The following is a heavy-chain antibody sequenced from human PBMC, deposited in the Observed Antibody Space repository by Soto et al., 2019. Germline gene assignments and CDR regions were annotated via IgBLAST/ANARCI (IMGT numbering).Heavy chain of an antibody. D-gene: IGHD5-18*01. CDR3: AKDQWAMVTSARLNYYFDY. CDR1: GFTFSSYA. J-gene: IGHJ4*02. CDR2: ISGSGGST. Sequence: GGSLRLSCAASGFTFSSYAMSWVRQAPGKGLEWVSAISGSGGSTYYADSVKGRFTISRDNSKNTLNLQMNSLRAEDTAVYYCAKDQWAMVTSARLNYYFDYWGQGTLVTVSS. V-gene: IGHV3-23*01.